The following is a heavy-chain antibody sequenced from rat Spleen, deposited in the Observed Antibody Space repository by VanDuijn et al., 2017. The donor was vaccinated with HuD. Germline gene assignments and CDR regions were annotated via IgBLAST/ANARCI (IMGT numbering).Heavy chain of an antibody. V-gene: IGHV5-31*01. CDR2: ISHDGSNT. D-gene: IGHD5-1*01. J-gene: IGHJ2*01. CDR3: ARHSNWGFDY. Sequence: EVQLVESGGGLVQPGRSLKLSCVASGFTFNNYWMTWIRQAPGKGLEWVATISHDGSNTYYRDSVKGRFPISRDNAKSTLYLQMDSLRSEDTATYYCARHSNWGFDYWGQGVMVTVSS. CDR1: GFTFNNYW.